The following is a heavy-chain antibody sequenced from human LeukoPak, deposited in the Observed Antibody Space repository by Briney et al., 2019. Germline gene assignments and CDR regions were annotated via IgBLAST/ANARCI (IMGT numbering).Heavy chain of an antibody. D-gene: IGHD3-3*01. Sequence: ASVKVSCKASGYTFTSDYMHWVRQAPGQGLEWMGIINPSGGSTSYAQKFQGRVTMTRDTSTSTVYMELSSLRSEDTAVYYCARRSGYYPGYYYYGMDVWGQGTTVTVSS. CDR2: INPSGGST. CDR1: GYTFTSDY. CDR3: ARRSGYYPGYYYYGMDV. V-gene: IGHV1-46*01. J-gene: IGHJ6*02.